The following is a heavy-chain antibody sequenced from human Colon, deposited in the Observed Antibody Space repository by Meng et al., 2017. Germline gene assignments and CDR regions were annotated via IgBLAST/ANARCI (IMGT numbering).Heavy chain of an antibody. Sequence: LRLSCAASGFAFDTYAMSWVRQAPGKGLEWVLSLGGGDDIFYADSVKGHFTISRDNSKNTLYLQMNSLRAEDTAVYYCVKDRESYNSVWDAFDIWGQGTMVTVSS. V-gene: IGHV3-23*01. CDR3: VKDRESYNSVWDAFDI. CDR2: LGGGDDI. D-gene: IGHD1-20*01. CDR1: GFAFDTYA. J-gene: IGHJ3*02.